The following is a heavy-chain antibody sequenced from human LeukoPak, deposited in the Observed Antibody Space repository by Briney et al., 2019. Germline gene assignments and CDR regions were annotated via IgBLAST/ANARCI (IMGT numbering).Heavy chain of an antibody. CDR1: GYTFTSYG. CDR3: AREFNGRYCSSTSCYTVLHHIDV. Sequence: GASVKVSSKASGYTFTSYGISWVRQAPGQGLEWMGWISAYNGNTNYAQKLQGRVTMTTDTSTSTAYMELRSLRSDDTAVYYCAREFNGRYCSSTSCYTVLHHIDVWGKGTTVTVSS. V-gene: IGHV1-18*01. D-gene: IGHD2-2*02. CDR2: ISAYNGNT. J-gene: IGHJ6*03.